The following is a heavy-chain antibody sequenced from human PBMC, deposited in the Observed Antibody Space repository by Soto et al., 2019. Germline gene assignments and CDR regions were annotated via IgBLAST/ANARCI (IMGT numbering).Heavy chain of an antibody. CDR2: ISGSGGST. CDR1: GFTFSSYA. D-gene: IGHD6-19*01. Sequence: EVQLLESGGGLVQPGGSLRLSCAASGFTFSSYAMNWVRQAPGKGLEWVSVISGSGGSTYYADSVKGRFTISRDNSKTPLFLQMNRLRAADTAFYYCARRRSGWYFDSWGQGTLVTVSS. J-gene: IGHJ4*02. V-gene: IGHV3-23*01. CDR3: ARRRSGWYFDS.